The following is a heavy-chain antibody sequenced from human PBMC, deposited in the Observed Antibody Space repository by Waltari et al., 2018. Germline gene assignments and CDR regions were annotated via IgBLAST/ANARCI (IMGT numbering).Heavy chain of an antibody. J-gene: IGHJ4*02. D-gene: IGHD2-21*02. CDR3: ATASIYCGGDCYFDY. Sequence: AYNGNTNYAQKLQGRVTMTTDTSTSTAYMELRSLRSDDTAVYYCATASIYCGGDCYFDYWGQGTLVTVSS. V-gene: IGHV1-18*01. CDR2: AYNGNT.